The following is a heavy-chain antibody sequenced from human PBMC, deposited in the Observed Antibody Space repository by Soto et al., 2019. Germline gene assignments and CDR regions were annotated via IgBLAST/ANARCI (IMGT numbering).Heavy chain of an antibody. CDR3: ARGSDYWFDP. CDR2: IYYSGST. CDR1: GGSISSYY. V-gene: IGHV4-59*01. D-gene: IGHD2-21*02. J-gene: IGHJ5*02. Sequence: SETLSLTCTVSGGSISSYYWSWIRQPPGKGLEWIGYIYYSGSTNYNPSLKSRVTISVDTSKNQFSLKLSSVTAADTAVYYCARGSDYWFDPGAREPWSPSPQ.